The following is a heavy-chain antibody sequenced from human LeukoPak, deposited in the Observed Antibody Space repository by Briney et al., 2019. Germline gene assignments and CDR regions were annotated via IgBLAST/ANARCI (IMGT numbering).Heavy chain of an antibody. CDR1: GFTFSSYW. CDR3: ARLKLMVAPDY. CDR2: INWNGGST. J-gene: IGHJ4*02. D-gene: IGHD2-8*01. Sequence: PGGSLRLSCAASGFTFSSYWIQWVRQAPGKGLEWVSGINWNGGSTGYADSVKGRFTISRDNAKNSLYLQMNSLRAEDTALYYCARLKLMVAPDYWGQGTLVTVSS. V-gene: IGHV3-20*04.